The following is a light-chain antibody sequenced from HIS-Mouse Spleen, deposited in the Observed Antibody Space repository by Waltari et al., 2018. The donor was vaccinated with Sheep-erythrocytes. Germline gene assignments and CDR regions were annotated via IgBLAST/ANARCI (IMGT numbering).Light chain of an antibody. CDR2: EVS. CDR1: SSVVGGYNY. CDR3: SSYAGSNNWV. Sequence: QSALTPPPSASGSPGQSVTISCTGTSSVVGGYNYVSWYPQHPGKAPKLMIYEVSKRPSGVPDRFSGSKSGNTASLTVSGLQAEDEADYYCSSYAGSNNWVFGGGTKLTVL. J-gene: IGLJ3*02. V-gene: IGLV2-8*01.